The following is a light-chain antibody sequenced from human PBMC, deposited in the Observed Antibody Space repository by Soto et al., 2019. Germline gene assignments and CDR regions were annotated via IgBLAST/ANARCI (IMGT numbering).Light chain of an antibody. J-gene: IGKJ1*01. CDR1: QSVSSD. Sequence: EIVMTQSPATLSVSPGEGATLSCRASQSVSSDLAWYQQKPGQAPRLLFYGASTRATGFPARFSGSGSGTEFTLTISSLQSEDFAVYYCQQYNNWPRTFGQGTKVDIK. V-gene: IGKV3-15*01. CDR2: GAS. CDR3: QQYNNWPRT.